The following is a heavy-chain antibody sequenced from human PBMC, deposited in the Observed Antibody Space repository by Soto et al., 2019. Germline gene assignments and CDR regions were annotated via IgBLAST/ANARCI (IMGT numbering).Heavy chain of an antibody. CDR1: ADTFTSYY. CDR3: ARDRVQQDYYYGMDV. D-gene: IGHD6-13*01. J-gene: IGHJ6*02. Sequence: ASVKVSCKAPADTFTSYYMHWVRQAPGQGLEWMGIINPSGGSTSYAQKFQGRVTMTRDTSTSTVYMELSSLRSEDTAVYYCARDRVQQDYYYGMDVWGQGTTVTVSS. CDR2: INPSGGST. V-gene: IGHV1-46*01.